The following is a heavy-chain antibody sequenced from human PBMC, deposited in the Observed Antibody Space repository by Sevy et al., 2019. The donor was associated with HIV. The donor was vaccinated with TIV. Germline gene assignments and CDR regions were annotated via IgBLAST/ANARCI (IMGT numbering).Heavy chain of an antibody. CDR3: ARDRSTLTDY. CDR2: ISYDGSNK. CDR1: GFTFSSYA. J-gene: IGHJ4*02. Sequence: GGSLRLSCAASGFTFSSYAMHWVRQAPGKGLEWVAVISYDGSNKYYADSVKGRFTISRDNSKNTLYLQMNSLRAEDTAVYYCARDRSTLTDYWGQGTLVTVSS. D-gene: IGHD4-4*01. V-gene: IGHV3-30-3*01.